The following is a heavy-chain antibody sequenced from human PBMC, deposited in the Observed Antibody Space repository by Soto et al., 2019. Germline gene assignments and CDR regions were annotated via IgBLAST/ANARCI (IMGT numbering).Heavy chain of an antibody. CDR2: ISGSGGST. D-gene: IGHD5-12*01. Sequence: EVQLLESGGGLVQPGGSLRLSCAASGFTFSSYAMSWVRQAPGKGLEWVSAISGSGGSTYYADSVKGRFTISRDNSKNSLYLQMNSLGAEDTAVYYCAKIVTYDAFFDYWGQGTLVTVSS. J-gene: IGHJ4*02. CDR3: AKIVTYDAFFDY. CDR1: GFTFSSYA. V-gene: IGHV3-23*01.